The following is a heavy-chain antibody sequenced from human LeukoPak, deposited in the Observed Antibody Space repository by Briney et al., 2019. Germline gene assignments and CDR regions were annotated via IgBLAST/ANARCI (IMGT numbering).Heavy chain of an antibody. Sequence: PGGSLRLSCAASGFTFSSYSMNWVRQAPGKGLEWVSSISSSSSYISYADSVKGRFTISRDNAKNSLYLQMNSLRAEDTAIYFCARDPLKYHRYFDLWGRGTLVTVSS. CDR3: ARDPLKYHRYFDL. J-gene: IGHJ2*01. CDR2: ISSSSSYI. CDR1: GFTFSSYS. V-gene: IGHV3-21*01. D-gene: IGHD6-6*01.